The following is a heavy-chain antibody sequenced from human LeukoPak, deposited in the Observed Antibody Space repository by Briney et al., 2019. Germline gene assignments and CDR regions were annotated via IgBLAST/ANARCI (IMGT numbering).Heavy chain of an antibody. CDR3: ATSYYGSSPNWFDP. D-gene: IGHD3-22*01. J-gene: IGHJ5*02. Sequence: SETLSLTCTVSGGSISSYYWSWIRQPPGKGLEWIGYIYYSGSTNYNPSLKSRVTISLDTSKNQFSLKLTPVTDADTAVYYCATSYYGSSPNWFDPWGQGTLVTVSS. CDR1: GGSISSYY. V-gene: IGHV4-59*01. CDR2: IYYSGST.